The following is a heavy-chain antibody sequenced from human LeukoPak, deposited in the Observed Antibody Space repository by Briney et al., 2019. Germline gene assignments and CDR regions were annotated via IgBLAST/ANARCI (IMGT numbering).Heavy chain of an antibody. CDR3: SRDTGGHSWKFDY. Sequence: GGSLRLSCAASGFTFSDSSLNWVRQAPGKGLEWVSSISSSGSYIYYADSVKGRFTISRDNAKNLLYLQMNSLRAEDTAVYYCSRDTGGHSWKFDYWGQGTLVTVSS. CDR1: GFTFSDSS. D-gene: IGHD3-16*01. V-gene: IGHV3-21*01. CDR2: ISSSGSYI. J-gene: IGHJ4*02.